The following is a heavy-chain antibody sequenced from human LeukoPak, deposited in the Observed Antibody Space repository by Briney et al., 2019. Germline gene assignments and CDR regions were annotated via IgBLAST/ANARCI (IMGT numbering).Heavy chain of an antibody. J-gene: IGHJ6*03. D-gene: IGHD3-3*01. V-gene: IGHV4-59*01. CDR1: GGSISSYY. CDR3: ARGLANDITIFGVVNYYYYYMGV. CDR2: IYYSGST. Sequence: SSETLSLTCTVSGGSISSYYWSWLRQPPGKGLEWIGYIYYSGSTNYNPSLKGRVTISVDTSKNQFSLKLSSVTAADTAVYYCARGLANDITIFGVVNYYYYYMGVWGKGTTVTVSS.